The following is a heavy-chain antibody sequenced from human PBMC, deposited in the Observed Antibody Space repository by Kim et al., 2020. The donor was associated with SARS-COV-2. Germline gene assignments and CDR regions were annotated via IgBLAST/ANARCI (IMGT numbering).Heavy chain of an antibody. V-gene: IGHV3-21*01. D-gene: IGHD5-12*01. CDR3: ASYSGYDSDYYGMDV. CDR1: GFTFSSYS. CDR2: ISSSSSYI. J-gene: IGHJ6*02. Sequence: GGSLRLSCAASGFTFSSYSMNWVRQAPGKGLEWVSSISSSSSYIYYADSVKGRFTISRDNAKNSLYLQMNSLRAEDTAVYYCASYSGYDSDYYGMDVWGQGTTVTVSS.